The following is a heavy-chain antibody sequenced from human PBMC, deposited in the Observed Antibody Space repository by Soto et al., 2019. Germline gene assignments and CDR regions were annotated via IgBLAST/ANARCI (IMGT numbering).Heavy chain of an antibody. CDR1: GGSINSGGYY. D-gene: IGHD6-13*01. Sequence: QVQLQESGPGLMKPSQTLSLICTVSGGSINSGGYYWNWIRQHPGKGLEWIGYIYYSGSTYYNPFLRSRVTILADTSENQFSLKLSSVTAADTAVYFCARGYRQSGYSSSWVFDYWGQGTLVNVSS. CDR3: ARGYRQSGYSSSWVFDY. CDR2: IYYSGST. J-gene: IGHJ4*02. V-gene: IGHV4-31*03.